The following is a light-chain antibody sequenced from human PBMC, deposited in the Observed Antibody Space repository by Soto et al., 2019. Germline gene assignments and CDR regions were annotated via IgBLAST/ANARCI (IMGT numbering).Light chain of an antibody. CDR3: QQYDTYSLT. J-gene: IGKJ1*01. V-gene: IGKV1-5*01. CDR2: DAS. Sequence: DIPMTQSPSTLSASVGDRVTITCRASQSISSWVAWYQQKPGKAPKLLIYDASFLESGVPSRFSGSGSGTEFTLTISSLQPDDFATYYCQQYDTYSLTFGQGTKVEIK. CDR1: QSISSW.